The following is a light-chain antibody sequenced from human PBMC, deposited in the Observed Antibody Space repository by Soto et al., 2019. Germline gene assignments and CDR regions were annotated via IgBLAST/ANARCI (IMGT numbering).Light chain of an antibody. CDR3: QQYGSSLT. CDR1: QSVSSSY. Sequence: EIVLTQSPGTLSLSPGERATLSCRASQSVSSSYLAWYQQKPGQAPRLLIYGAYSRATGIPDRFSGSGSGTDFTLTISRLEPEDVAVYYCQQYGSSLTLGQGTKLEIK. J-gene: IGKJ2*01. V-gene: IGKV3-20*01. CDR2: GAY.